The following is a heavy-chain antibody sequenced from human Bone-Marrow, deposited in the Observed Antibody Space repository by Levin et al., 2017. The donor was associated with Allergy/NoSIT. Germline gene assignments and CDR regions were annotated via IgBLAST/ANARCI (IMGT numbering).Heavy chain of an antibody. D-gene: IGHD3-16*01. J-gene: IGHJ6*02. V-gene: IGHV1-2*02. CDR3: ARDIGTTSGGLAHGLEF. CDR2: INPTSGGA. CDR1: AYTFSAYY. Sequence: GESLKISCKASAYTFSAYYMHWVRQVPGQGFEYMGWINPTSGGANYAQKFQGRVTMTRDTSVNSAYMELTSLTSDDTAVYYCARDIGTTSGGLAHGLEFWGQGTAVTVSS.